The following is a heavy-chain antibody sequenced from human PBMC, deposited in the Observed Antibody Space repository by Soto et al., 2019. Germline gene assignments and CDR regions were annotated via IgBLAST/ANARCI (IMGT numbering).Heavy chain of an antibody. CDR3: ARDLGYCRSGTCYREWFDP. D-gene: IGHD2-15*01. CDR2: VRGDNGHT. CDR1: GYTFTTHG. V-gene: IGHV1-18*01. J-gene: IGHJ5*02. Sequence: QVQLVQSGAEVKKPGASVKVSGKASGYTFTTHGISWVRQVPGQGLEWMGWVRGDNGHTNYAQSLQGRVTMTTDTSKNTAYMELRSLRSDDTAGYYCARDLGYCRSGTCYREWFDPWGQGTLVTVSS.